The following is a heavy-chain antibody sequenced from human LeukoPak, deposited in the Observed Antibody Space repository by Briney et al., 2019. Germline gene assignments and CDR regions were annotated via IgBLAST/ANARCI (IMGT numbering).Heavy chain of an antibody. CDR3: ARVGDGYKGFAFDY. J-gene: IGHJ4*02. Sequence: SQTLSLTCTVSGGSISSGGYYWSWIRQHPGKGLEWIGYIYYSGSTYYNPSVKRRVTISVDTSKNQFSLKLSSVTAADTAVYYCARVGDGYKGFAFDYWGQGTLVTVSS. CDR2: IYYSGST. D-gene: IGHD5-24*01. CDR1: GGSISSGGYY. V-gene: IGHV4-31*03.